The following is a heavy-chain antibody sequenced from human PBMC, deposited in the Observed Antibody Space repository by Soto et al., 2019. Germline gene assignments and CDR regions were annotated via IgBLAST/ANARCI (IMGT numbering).Heavy chain of an antibody. J-gene: IGHJ4*02. V-gene: IGHV4-38-2*01. CDR3: PRWFDSGGYQTPY. D-gene: IGHD3-22*01. CDR1: GFSISSAYY. CDR2: VSHGVTA. Sequence: SETLSLTCDVSGFSISSAYYWGWIRQPPGKGLDWIGTVSHGVTAFYNPSLRSGVTVSVETSQNQVSLKGTSGTAADTAVYYYPRWFDSGGYQTPYGARGTVVTASS.